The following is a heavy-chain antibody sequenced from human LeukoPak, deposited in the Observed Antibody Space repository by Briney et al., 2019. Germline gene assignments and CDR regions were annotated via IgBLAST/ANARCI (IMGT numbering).Heavy chain of an antibody. CDR1: GYILTELS. Sequence: GASVKVSCKVSGYILTELSMHWVRQAPGKGLEWMGGFDPEDGETIYAQKFQGRVTMTEDTSTDTAYMELSSLRSEDTAVYYCATDSSLYSSSWTDLDYWGQGTLVTVSS. D-gene: IGHD6-13*01. CDR2: FDPEDGET. V-gene: IGHV1-24*01. CDR3: ATDSSLYSSSWTDLDY. J-gene: IGHJ4*02.